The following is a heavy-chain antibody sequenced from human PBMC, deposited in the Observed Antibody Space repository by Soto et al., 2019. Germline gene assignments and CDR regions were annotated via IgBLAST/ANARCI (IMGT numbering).Heavy chain of an antibody. Sequence: EVQLVESGGGLVQPGGSLRLSCAASGFTFSSYAMHWVRQAPGKGLEYVSAISSNGGSTYYANSVKGRFTISRDNSKNTMDLQMDSLRAEDMAVYYCAREGYCSSTSCYSFDYWGQGTLVTVSS. D-gene: IGHD2-2*01. CDR1: GFTFSSYA. J-gene: IGHJ4*02. CDR3: AREGYCSSTSCYSFDY. V-gene: IGHV3-64*01. CDR2: ISSNGGST.